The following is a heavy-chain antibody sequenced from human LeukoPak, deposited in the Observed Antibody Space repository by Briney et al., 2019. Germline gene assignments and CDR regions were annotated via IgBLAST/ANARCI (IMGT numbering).Heavy chain of an antibody. CDR1: GFTFSSYA. D-gene: IGHD2-15*01. Sequence: GGSLRLSCAASGFTFSSYAMHWVRQAPGKGLEWVAVISYDGSNKYYADSVKGRFTISRDNSKNTLYLQMNSLRAEDTAVYYCAKNPSVVAAIYAFDIWGPGTMVTVSS. V-gene: IGHV3-30-3*02. J-gene: IGHJ3*02. CDR2: ISYDGSNK. CDR3: AKNPSVVAAIYAFDI.